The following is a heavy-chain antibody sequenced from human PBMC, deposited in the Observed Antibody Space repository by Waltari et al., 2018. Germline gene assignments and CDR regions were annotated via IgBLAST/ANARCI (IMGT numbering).Heavy chain of an antibody. CDR1: GYSISSGYY. J-gene: IGHJ6*03. CDR2: IYHSGST. D-gene: IGHD1-26*01. CDR3: ARAPESYYYYYYYMDV. Sequence: QVQLQESGPGLVKPSETLSLTCTVSGYSISSGYYWGWIRQPPGKGLEWIGSIYHSGSTYYNPSLKSRVTISVDTSKNQFSRKLSSVTAADTAVYYCARAPESYYYYYYYMDVWGKGTTVTISS. V-gene: IGHV4-38-2*02.